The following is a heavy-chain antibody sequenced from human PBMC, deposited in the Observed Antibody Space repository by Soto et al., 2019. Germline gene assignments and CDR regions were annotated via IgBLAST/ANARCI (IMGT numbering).Heavy chain of an antibody. CDR3: ARPQRIAVAGFDY. CDR1: GFTFSSYA. J-gene: IGHJ4*02. CDR2: ISYDGSNK. V-gene: IGHV3-30-3*01. D-gene: IGHD6-19*01. Sequence: PGGSLRLSCAASGFTFSSYAMHWVRQAPGKGLEWVAVISYDGSNKYYADSVKGRFTISRDNSKNTLYLQMNSLRAEGTAVYYCARPQRIAVAGFDYWXQGALVTVSS.